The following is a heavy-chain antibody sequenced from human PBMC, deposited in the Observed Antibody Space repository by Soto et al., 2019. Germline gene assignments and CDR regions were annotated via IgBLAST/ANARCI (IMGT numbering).Heavy chain of an antibody. CDR3: ERDGIVVVVAATNPGYYYGMDV. J-gene: IGHJ6*02. CDR1: GFTFSDYY. V-gene: IGHV3-11*01. CDR2: ISSSGSTI. D-gene: IGHD2-15*01. Sequence: QVQLVESGGGLVKPGGSLRLSCAASGFTFSDYYMSWIRQAPGKGLEWVSYISSSGSTIYYADSVKGRFTISRDNAQNSLCLQMNSLRAEDTAVYYCERDGIVVVVAATNPGYYYGMDVWGQGTTVTVSS.